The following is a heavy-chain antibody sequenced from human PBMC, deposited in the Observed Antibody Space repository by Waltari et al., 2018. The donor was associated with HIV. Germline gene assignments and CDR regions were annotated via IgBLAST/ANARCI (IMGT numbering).Heavy chain of an antibody. V-gene: IGHV1-2*02. CDR1: GYTFTGYY. Sequence: QVQLVQSGAEMKKPGASVMVSCKASGYTFTGYYMHWVRQAPGQGLEWMGGINPPSGDTNCAQKCQGRVTLTRDTSISTAYMELSRLRHDDTAVYYCARPAEDYYDSSGYVYWGQGTLVTVSS. CDR3: ARPAEDYYDSSGYVY. CDR2: INPPSGDT. J-gene: IGHJ4*02. D-gene: IGHD3-22*01.